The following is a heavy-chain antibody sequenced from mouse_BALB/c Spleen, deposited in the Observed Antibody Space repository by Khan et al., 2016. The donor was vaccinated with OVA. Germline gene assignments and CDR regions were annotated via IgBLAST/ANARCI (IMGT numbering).Heavy chain of an antibody. J-gene: IGHJ2*01. Sequence: VQLQQSGAEVVKPGASVKLSCTASGFYIKDTYMHWVKQRPEQGLEWIGRIDPANGNTKYDPKFQGKATVTADTSSNTAYLQLSSLTSEDPAVYYCASNCDGSSRDFDYWGQGTTLTVSA. CDR2: IDPANGNT. CDR3: ASNCDGSSRDFDY. D-gene: IGHD1-1*01. CDR1: GFYIKDTY. V-gene: IGHV14-3*02.